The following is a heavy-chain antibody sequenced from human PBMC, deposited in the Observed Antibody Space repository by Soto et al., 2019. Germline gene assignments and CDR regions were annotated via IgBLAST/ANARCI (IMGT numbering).Heavy chain of an antibody. CDR3: AKLWGTSTYDSSGYPIDY. CDR2: ISYDGSNK. V-gene: IGHV3-30*18. J-gene: IGHJ4*02. D-gene: IGHD3-22*01. Sequence: GGSLRLSCAASGFTFSSYGMHWVRQAPGKGLEWVAVISYDGSNKYYADSVKGRFTISRDNSKNTLYLQMNSLRAEDTAVYYCAKLWGTSTYDSSGYPIDYWGQGTLVTVSS. CDR1: GFTFSSYG.